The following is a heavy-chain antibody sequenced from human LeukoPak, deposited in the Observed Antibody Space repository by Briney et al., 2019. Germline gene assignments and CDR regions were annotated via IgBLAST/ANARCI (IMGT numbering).Heavy chain of an antibody. D-gene: IGHD3-22*01. CDR1: GGSISSYY. CDR3: ARVRAPYDSSGYYFDY. Sequence: PSETLSLTCTVSGGSISSYYWSWIRQPPGKGLEWIGYIYYSGSTNYNPSLKSRVTISVDTSKNQFSLKLSSVTAADTAVYYCARVRAPYDSSGYYFDYWGQGTLVTVSS. V-gene: IGHV4-59*01. CDR2: IYYSGST. J-gene: IGHJ4*02.